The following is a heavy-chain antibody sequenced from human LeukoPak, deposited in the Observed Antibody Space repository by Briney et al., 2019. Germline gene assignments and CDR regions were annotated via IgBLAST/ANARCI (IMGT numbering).Heavy chain of an antibody. V-gene: IGHV3-30*02. CDR1: VFTFCTYV. CDR2: ILFDRSHK. J-gene: IGHJ4*02. CDR3: VRDTSYFDY. Sequence: GGSLRLSRVASVFTFCTYVMHWVRQAPGKGLWWVAFILFDRSHKYHADSVRDRFTISRDNTKNTVCLQKNSLRVGDTAVYYCVRDTSYFDYWGQGTLVTVSS.